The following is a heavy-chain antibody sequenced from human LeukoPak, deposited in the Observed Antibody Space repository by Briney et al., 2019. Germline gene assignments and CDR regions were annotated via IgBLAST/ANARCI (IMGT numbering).Heavy chain of an antibody. CDR2: IKHNGSEK. J-gene: IGHJ5*02. CDR1: GFTFSSYG. Sequence: GGSLRLSCAASGFTFSSYGMNWVRQAPGKGLEWVAKIKHNGSEKYYVDSVKGRFTISRDNAKNSLYMQMNSLRAEDTAVYYCARGGSDFWRGSFKWFNPWGQGTLVTVSS. V-gene: IGHV3-7*03. CDR3: ARGGSDFWRGSFKWFNP. D-gene: IGHD3-3*01.